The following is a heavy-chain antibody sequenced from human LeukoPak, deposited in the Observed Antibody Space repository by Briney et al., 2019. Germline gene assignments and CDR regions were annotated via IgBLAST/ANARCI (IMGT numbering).Heavy chain of an antibody. CDR1: GFTFSSYS. CDR3: AREYVGYSSSHLIWYYYGMDV. Sequence: PGGSLRLSCAASGFTFSSYSMNWVRQAPGKGLEWVSSISSSSSYIYYADSVKGRFTISRDNAKNSLYLQMNSLRAEDTAVYYCAREYVGYSSSHLIWYYYGMDVWGQGTTVTVSS. CDR2: ISSSSSYI. V-gene: IGHV3-21*01. J-gene: IGHJ6*02. D-gene: IGHD6-13*01.